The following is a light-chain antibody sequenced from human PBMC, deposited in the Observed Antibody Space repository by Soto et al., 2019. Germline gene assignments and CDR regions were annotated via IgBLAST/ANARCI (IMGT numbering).Light chain of an antibody. CDR1: QTVNRW. CDR2: DGS. J-gene: IGKJ2*01. Sequence: IQMTQSPSTLCSPLVDRVTITCRASQTVNRWLAWYQQKPRKAPKLLIYDGSTLQSGVPSRFSGSGSGTEFTLTISSLQPDDVATYYCQQYNALWYTFGQGTKV. CDR3: QQYNALWYT. V-gene: IGKV1-5*01.